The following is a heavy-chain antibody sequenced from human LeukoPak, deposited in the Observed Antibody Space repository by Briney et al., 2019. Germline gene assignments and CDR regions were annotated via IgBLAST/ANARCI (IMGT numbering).Heavy chain of an antibody. CDR1: GGSISSYY. J-gene: IGHJ3*02. Sequence: AETLSLTCTVSGGSISSYYWSWIRRPPGKGLEWSGYIYYSGSTNYNPSLKSRVTISVDTSKNQFSLKLSSVTAADTAVSYCASDRIEVDAFDIWGQGTMVTVSS. D-gene: IGHD2-15*01. CDR3: ASDRIEVDAFDI. CDR2: IYYSGST. V-gene: IGHV4-59*08.